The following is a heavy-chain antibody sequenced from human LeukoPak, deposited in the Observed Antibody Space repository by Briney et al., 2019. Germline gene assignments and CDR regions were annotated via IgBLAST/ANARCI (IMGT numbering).Heavy chain of an antibody. J-gene: IGHJ5*02. CDR3: AKGGGYTAIFWFDP. CDR1: GFTFSSYG. CDR2: ISGSGGST. Sequence: PGGTLRLSCAASGFTFSSYGMSWVRQAPGKGLEWVSAISGSGGSTYYADSVKGRFTISRDNSKNTLYLQMNSLRAEDTAVYYCAKGGGYTAIFWFDPWGQGTLVTVSS. V-gene: IGHV3-23*01. D-gene: IGHD5-18*01.